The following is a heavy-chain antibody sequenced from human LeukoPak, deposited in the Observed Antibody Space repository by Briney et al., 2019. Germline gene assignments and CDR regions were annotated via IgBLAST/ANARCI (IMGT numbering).Heavy chain of an antibody. CDR1: GASISSSSFY. J-gene: IGHJ3*02. CDR3: AGRSGSWLSAFDI. Sequence: PSETLSLTCTVSGASISSSSFYWGWVRQPPGKGLGWIGSVYYNGDTYYNPSLKRRLTISVDTSKNQFSLKVTSVTAADTAVYYCAGRSGSWLSAFDIWGQGTVVTVSS. V-gene: IGHV4-39*01. CDR2: VYYNGDT. D-gene: IGHD3-10*01.